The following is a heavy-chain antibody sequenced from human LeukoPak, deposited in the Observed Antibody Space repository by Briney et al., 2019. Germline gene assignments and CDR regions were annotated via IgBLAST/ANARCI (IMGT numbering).Heavy chain of an antibody. J-gene: IGHJ3*02. V-gene: IGHV1-18*01. CDR2: ISAYNGNT. CDR3: ARGVGELSPDDAFDI. CDR1: GYTFTSYG. D-gene: IGHD3-10*01. Sequence: APVKVSCKASGYTFTSYGISWVRQAPGQGLEWMGWISAYNGNTNYAQKLQGRVTMTTDTSTSTAYMELRSLRSDDTAVYYCARGVGELSPDDAFDIWGQGTMVTVSS.